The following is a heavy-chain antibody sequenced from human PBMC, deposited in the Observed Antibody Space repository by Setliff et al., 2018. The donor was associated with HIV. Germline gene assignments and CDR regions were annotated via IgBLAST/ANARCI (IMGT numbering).Heavy chain of an antibody. J-gene: IGHJ5*02. D-gene: IGHD6-19*01. V-gene: IGHV1-69*10. Sequence: ASVKVSCKASGGTFTSYAIHWVRQAPGQGLEWMGGIIPIVGVTNYAQKFQVRVTITADKSTNTAYMDLHSLTSEDTAVYYCVRGYRSAWNSWFDAWGQGTRVTVSS. CDR3: VRGYRSAWNSWFDA. CDR1: GGTFTSYA. CDR2: IIPIVGVT.